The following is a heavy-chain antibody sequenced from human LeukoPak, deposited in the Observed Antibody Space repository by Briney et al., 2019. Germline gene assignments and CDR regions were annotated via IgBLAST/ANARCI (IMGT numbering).Heavy chain of an antibody. CDR2: IYTSWST. J-gene: IGHJ4*02. Sequence: RTSETLSLTCTVSGGSISSYYWSWIRQPPGKGLEWIGYIYTSWSTNYNPSLKSRVTISVDTSKNQFSLKLSSVTAADTAVYYCARLEYSSGWYYLDYWGQGTLVTVSS. CDR3: ARLEYSSGWYYLDY. D-gene: IGHD6-19*01. V-gene: IGHV4-4*09. CDR1: GGSISSYY.